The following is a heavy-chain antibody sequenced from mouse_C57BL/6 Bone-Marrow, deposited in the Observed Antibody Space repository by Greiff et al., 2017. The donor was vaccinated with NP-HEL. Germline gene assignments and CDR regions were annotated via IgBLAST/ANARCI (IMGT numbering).Heavy chain of an antibody. D-gene: IGHD1-1*01. J-gene: IGHJ2*01. CDR2: ISYDGSH. CDR3: ARGLLFDY. V-gene: IGHV3-6*01. CDR1: GYSITSGYY. Sequence: EVQVVESGPGLVKPSQSLSLTCSVTGYSITSGYYWNWIRQFPGNKLEWMGYISYDGSHNYNPSLKNRISITRETSKNQLFLKLNSVTTEDTATYYCARGLLFDYWGEGTTLTVSP.